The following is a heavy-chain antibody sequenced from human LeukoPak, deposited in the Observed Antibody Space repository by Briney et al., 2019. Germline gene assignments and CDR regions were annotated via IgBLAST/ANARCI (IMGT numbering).Heavy chain of an antibody. D-gene: IGHD3-16*01. V-gene: IGHV3-30-3*01. CDR1: GFTFSSYA. Sequence: GRSLRLSCAASGFTFSSYAMHWVRQAPGKGLEWVAVISYDGSNKYYADSVKGRFTISRDNSKNTLYLQMNSLRAEDTAVYYCARDLRGIDYWGQGTLVTVSS. CDR2: ISYDGSNK. CDR3: ARDLRGIDY. J-gene: IGHJ4*02.